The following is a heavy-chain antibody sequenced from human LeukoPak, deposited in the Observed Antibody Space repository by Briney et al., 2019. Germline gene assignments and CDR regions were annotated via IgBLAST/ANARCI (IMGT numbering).Heavy chain of an antibody. D-gene: IGHD2-2*01. V-gene: IGHV3-23*01. CDR3: AKDQFWDRSSASCYFHY. J-gene: IGHJ4*02. CDR1: GFPFSSYV. Sequence: GGSLRFSCAASGFPFSSYVMTWVRQAPGKGLEWVSAISGSGGSTYYADSVKGRFTISRDNSKNTLYLQMNSLRAEDTAVYYCAKDQFWDRSSASCYFHYWGQGTLVTVSS. CDR2: ISGSGGST.